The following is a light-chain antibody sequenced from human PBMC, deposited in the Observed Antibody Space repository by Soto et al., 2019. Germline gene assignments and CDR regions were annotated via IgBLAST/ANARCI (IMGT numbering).Light chain of an antibody. CDR2: EVS. CDR1: SSDVGVYNY. V-gene: IGLV2-14*01. Sequence: QSALTQPASVSGSPGQSITISCTGTSSDVGVYNYVSWFQQHPGKAPKVMIYEVSNRPSGVSNRFSGSKSGNTASLTISGLQAEDEADYYCSSYTRTNTWVFGGGTKLTVL. J-gene: IGLJ3*02. CDR3: SSYTRTNTWV.